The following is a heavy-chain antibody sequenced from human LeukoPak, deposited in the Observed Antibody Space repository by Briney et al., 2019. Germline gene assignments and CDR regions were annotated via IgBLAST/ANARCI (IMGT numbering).Heavy chain of an antibody. CDR2: IYYSGST. CDR3: ARVAIVGATSPDY. V-gene: IGHV4-30-4*08. J-gene: IGHJ4*02. CDR1: GGSISSGDYY. Sequence: SETLSLTCTVSGGSISSGDYYWSWIRQPPGKGREWIGYIYYSGSTYYNPSLKSRVTISVDTSKNQFSLKLSSVTAADTAVYYCARVAIVGATSPDYWGQGTLVTVSS. D-gene: IGHD1-26*01.